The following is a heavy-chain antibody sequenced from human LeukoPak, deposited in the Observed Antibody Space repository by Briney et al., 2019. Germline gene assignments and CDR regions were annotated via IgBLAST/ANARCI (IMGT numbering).Heavy chain of an antibody. J-gene: IGHJ4*02. CDR1: GGSLSSSSYY. CDR3: AKRGSGDGYYFDY. Sequence: PSETLSLTCTVSGGSLSSSSYYWAWIRQPPGKGLEWIGSMYQSGSTYYNPFLNSRVTISIDTSKNQFSLKLSTVTAADTAVYDCAKRGSGDGYYFDYWGQGALVTVSS. CDR2: MYQSGST. V-gene: IGHV4-39*01. D-gene: IGHD2-15*01.